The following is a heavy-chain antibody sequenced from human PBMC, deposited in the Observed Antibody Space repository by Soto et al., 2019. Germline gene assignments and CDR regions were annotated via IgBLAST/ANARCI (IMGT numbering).Heavy chain of an antibody. CDR2: LISNGESP. CDR1: GFTFSTQA. J-gene: IGHJ5*02. V-gene: IGHV3-23*01. D-gene: IGHD6-19*01. CDR3: AKDLHGSGWSLDQ. Sequence: EVQLLESGGGLVQPGRSLRLSCSASGFTFSTQAMAWVSQAPGKGLEWVSALISNGESPEYADSVNVPFTISRDNSKNSLYLQMNSLRANHTAIYYCAKDLHGSGWSLDQWGHGTVVIVSS.